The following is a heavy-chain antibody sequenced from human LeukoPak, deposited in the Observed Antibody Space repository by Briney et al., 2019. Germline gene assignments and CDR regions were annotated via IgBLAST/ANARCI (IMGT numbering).Heavy chain of an antibody. CDR2: ISSSSTTI. D-gene: IGHD3-22*01. CDR1: GFTFSSYN. Sequence: PGGSLRLSCAASGFTFSSYNMNWVRQAPGKGLEWVSYISSSSTTIYYADSVKGRFTISRDNAKNSLYLQMNSLRAKDTAVYYCARSTMIIISSGLAYWGQGALVTVSS. V-gene: IGHV3-48*04. J-gene: IGHJ4*02. CDR3: ARSTMIIISSGLAY.